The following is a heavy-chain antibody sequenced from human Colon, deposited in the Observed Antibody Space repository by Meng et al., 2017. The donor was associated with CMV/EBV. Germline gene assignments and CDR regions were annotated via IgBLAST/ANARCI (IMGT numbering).Heavy chain of an antibody. V-gene: IGHV3-9*01. CDR1: GFTFDDYA. CDR3: AKDISPVGGATGYHGMDV. CDR2: ISWNSGRT. Sequence: SLKISCAASGFTFDDYAMHWVRQAPGKGLEWVSGISWNSGRTGYVDSVEGRFTISRDNAKNSLYLQMNGLRAEDTALYYCAKDISPVGGATGYHGMDVWGQGTTVTVSS. J-gene: IGHJ6*02. D-gene: IGHD1-26*01.